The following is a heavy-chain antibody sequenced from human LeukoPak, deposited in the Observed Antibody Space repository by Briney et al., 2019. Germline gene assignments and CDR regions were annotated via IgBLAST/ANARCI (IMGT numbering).Heavy chain of an antibody. Sequence: ASVKVSCKASGGTFSSYAISWVRQAPGQGLEWMGGIIPIFGTANYAQKFQGRVTITADESTSTAYMELSGLRSEDTAVYYCARLLGYYDSSGYYYFDYWGQGTLVTVSS. CDR1: GGTFSSYA. CDR2: IIPIFGTA. D-gene: IGHD3-22*01. J-gene: IGHJ4*02. V-gene: IGHV1-69*13. CDR3: ARLLGYYDSSGYYYFDY.